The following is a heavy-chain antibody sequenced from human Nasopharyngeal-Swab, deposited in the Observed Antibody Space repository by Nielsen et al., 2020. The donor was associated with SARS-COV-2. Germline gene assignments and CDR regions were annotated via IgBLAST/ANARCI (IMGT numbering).Heavy chain of an antibody. CDR2: INSDGSRT. CDR3: ARDFDKTVD. D-gene: IGHD2-21*01. V-gene: IGHV3-74*01. J-gene: IGHJ4*02. Sequence: GGSLRLSCAVSGFTFSGSWIHWVRQAPGKGLVWVSRINSDGSRTGYADSVKGRFTISRDNAKNMVHMQMNSLRAEDTAVYYCARDFDKTVDCGQRTLVTVSS. CDR1: GFTFSGSW.